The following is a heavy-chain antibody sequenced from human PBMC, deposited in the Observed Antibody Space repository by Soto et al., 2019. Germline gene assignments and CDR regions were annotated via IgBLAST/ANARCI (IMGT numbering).Heavy chain of an antibody. CDR2: INSDGSST. V-gene: IGHV3-74*01. Sequence: GGSLRLSCAASGFTFSSYWMHWVRQAPGKGLVWVSRINSDGSSTSYADSVKGRFTISRDNAKNTLYLQMNSLRAEDTAVYYCARDGRWIRLWLRDYYYGMDVWGQGTTVTVSS. J-gene: IGHJ6*02. CDR1: GFTFSSYW. D-gene: IGHD5-18*01. CDR3: ARDGRWIRLWLRDYYYGMDV.